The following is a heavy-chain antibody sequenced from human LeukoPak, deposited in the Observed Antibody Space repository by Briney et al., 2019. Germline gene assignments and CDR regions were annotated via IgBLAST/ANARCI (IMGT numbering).Heavy chain of an antibody. V-gene: IGHV3-11*01. D-gene: IGHD3-10*01. CDR3: AKDATMVRGVIPDAFDI. Sequence: GGSLRLSCAASGFTFSDYNMRWIRQAPGKGLEWVSSISRSGSTKYYADSVKGRFTISRDNAKNSLFLQMNSLRAEDTAVYYCAKDATMVRGVIPDAFDIWGQGTMVTVSS. CDR1: GFTFSDYN. CDR2: ISRSGSTK. J-gene: IGHJ3*02.